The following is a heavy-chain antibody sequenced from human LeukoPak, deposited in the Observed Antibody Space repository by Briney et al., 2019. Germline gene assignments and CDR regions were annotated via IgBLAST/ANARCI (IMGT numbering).Heavy chain of an antibody. J-gene: IGHJ5*02. V-gene: IGHV4-59*12. CDR2: IYYSGST. Sequence: TSETLSLTCTVSGGSISSYYWSWIRQPPGKGLEWIGYIYYSGSTNYNPSLKSRVTISVDTSKNQFSLKLSSVTAADTAVYYCARGSGGSYRSWFDPWGQGTLVTVSS. CDR3: ARGSGGSYRSWFDP. CDR1: GGSISSYY. D-gene: IGHD2-15*01.